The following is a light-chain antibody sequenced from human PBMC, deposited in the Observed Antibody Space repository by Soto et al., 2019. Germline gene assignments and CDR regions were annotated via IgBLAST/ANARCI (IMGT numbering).Light chain of an antibody. V-gene: IGKV1-5*01. Sequence: DIQMTQSPSTLAGSLAYTFTVTCLASQSVSGWLAWYQQKPGEAPKLLIYDASALPRGVPARFSGSGSGTKFTLTIASLQPDDFATYYCQQYETFSGTFGPGTKVDI. CDR1: QSVSGW. J-gene: IGKJ1*01. CDR3: QQYETFSGT. CDR2: DAS.